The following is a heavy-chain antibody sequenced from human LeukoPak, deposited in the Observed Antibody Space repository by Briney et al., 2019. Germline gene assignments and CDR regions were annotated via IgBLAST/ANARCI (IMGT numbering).Heavy chain of an antibody. CDR2: IHSSGST. CDR1: SGSINIGDHY. V-gene: IGHV4-31*03. Sequence: SQTLSLTCTVSSGSINIGDHYWSWIRQHPGKGLDWIVYIHSSGSTYYNPSLKSRLTISVDTSKTQFSLTLTSVTAADAAGYDCRRDLVIWGPGTLVTVSS. CDR3: RRDLVI. J-gene: IGHJ4*02. D-gene: IGHD2-2*01.